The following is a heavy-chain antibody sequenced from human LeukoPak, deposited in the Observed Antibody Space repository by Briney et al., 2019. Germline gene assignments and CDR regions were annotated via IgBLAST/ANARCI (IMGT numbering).Heavy chain of an antibody. Sequence: PSETLSLTCTVSGGSISSYYWSWIRQPPGKGLEWIGYIYYSGSTNYNPSLKSRVTISVDTSKNQFSLKLSSVTAADTAVYYCAKVGNRQWLVPLDYWGQGTLVTVSS. CDR1: GGSISSYY. J-gene: IGHJ4*02. D-gene: IGHD6-19*01. CDR2: IYYSGST. CDR3: AKVGNRQWLVPLDY. V-gene: IGHV4-59*01.